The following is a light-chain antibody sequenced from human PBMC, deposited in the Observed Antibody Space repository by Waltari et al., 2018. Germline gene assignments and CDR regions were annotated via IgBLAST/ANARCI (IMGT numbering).Light chain of an antibody. CDR1: ESISTW. CDR2: QAS. Sequence: DIQMTQSPSTLSASVGDRVTITCRASESISTWLAWYQQKPGKAPKVLIFQASSLESDVPSRFSGSGSGTESTLTISSLQPDDFATYYCQQYKTKYTFGQGTRLEIK. V-gene: IGKV1-5*03. CDR3: QQYKTKYT. J-gene: IGKJ2*01.